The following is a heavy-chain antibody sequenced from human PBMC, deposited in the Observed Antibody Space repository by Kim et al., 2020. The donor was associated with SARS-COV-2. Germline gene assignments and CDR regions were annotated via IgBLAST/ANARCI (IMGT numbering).Heavy chain of an antibody. Sequence: GESLKISCKGSGYSFTSYWIGWVRQMPGKGLEWMGIIYPGDSDTRYSPSFQGQVTISADKSISTAYLQWSSLKASDTAMYYCAREGSGWGYDSSGTTGFDIWGQGTMVTVSS. D-gene: IGHD3-22*01. CDR1: GYSFTSYW. CDR3: AREGSGWGYDSSGTTGFDI. V-gene: IGHV5-51*01. J-gene: IGHJ3*02. CDR2: IYPGDSDT.